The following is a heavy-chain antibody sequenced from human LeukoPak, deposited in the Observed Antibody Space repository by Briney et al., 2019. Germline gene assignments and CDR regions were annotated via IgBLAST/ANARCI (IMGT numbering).Heavy chain of an antibody. D-gene: IGHD4-11*01. Sequence: ASVKVSCKASGGTFSSYAISWVRQAPGQGLEWMGGIIPIFGTANYAQKFQGRVTITTDESTSTAYMELSSLRSEDTAVYYCARALPYTVTAYKYFDYWGQGTLVTVSS. J-gene: IGHJ4*02. V-gene: IGHV1-69*05. CDR3: ARALPYTVTAYKYFDY. CDR2: IIPIFGTA. CDR1: GGTFSSYA.